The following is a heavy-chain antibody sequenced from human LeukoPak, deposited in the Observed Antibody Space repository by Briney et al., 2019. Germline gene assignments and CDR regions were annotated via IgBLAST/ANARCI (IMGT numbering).Heavy chain of an antibody. CDR2: INHSGST. D-gene: IGHD5-18*01. J-gene: IGHJ4*02. Sequence: SETLSLTCAVYGGSFSGYYWSWIRQPPGKGLEWIGEINHSGSTNYNPSLKSRVTISVDTSKNQFSLKLSSVTAADTAVYYCARRGKYSYGYRDYWGQGTLVTVSS. CDR1: GGSFSGYY. V-gene: IGHV4-34*01. CDR3: ARRGKYSYGYRDY.